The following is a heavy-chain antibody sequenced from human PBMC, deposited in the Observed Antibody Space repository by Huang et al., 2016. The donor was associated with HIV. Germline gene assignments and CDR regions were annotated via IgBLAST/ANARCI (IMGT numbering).Heavy chain of an antibody. D-gene: IGHD2-21*01. CDR3: AAGYDTYYDM. J-gene: IGHJ3*02. CDR1: GYTLTELS. CDR2: LAPEHGET. V-gene: IGHV1-24*01. Sequence: QVQLVQSGAEVKKPGASVKVSCKVSGYTLTELSRQWVRQAPGKGLEWVGGLAPEHGETIYAQNFQGRVTMTEETSTDTACMELHSLRPEDTAVYYCAAGYDTYYDMWGQGTMVIASS.